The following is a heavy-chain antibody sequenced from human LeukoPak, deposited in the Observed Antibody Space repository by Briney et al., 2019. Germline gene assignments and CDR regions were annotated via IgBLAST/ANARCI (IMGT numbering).Heavy chain of an antibody. CDR3: ARLQYGSGSYYNGPDGFDI. CDR1: EFTFTTYT. J-gene: IGHJ3*02. V-gene: IGHV3-21*01. Sequence: GGSLRLSCAASEFTFTTYTLNWVRQAPGKGLEWVSAISSDSIYIYYADSVKGRFTISRDNAENSLYLQMNSLRAEDTAVYYCARLQYGSGSYYNGPDGFDIWGQGTTVTVAS. D-gene: IGHD3-10*01. CDR2: ISSDSIYI.